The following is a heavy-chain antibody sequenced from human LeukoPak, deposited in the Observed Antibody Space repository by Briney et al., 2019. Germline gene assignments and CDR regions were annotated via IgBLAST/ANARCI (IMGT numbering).Heavy chain of an antibody. D-gene: IGHD5-12*01. J-gene: IGHJ4*02. CDR3: ASGGPYSGYIY. CDR1: GGSVSSGNYY. Sequence: SETLSLTCTVSGGSVSSGNYYWSWIRPPPGKGLEWIGYVFNSGSTNYNPSLKSRVGISVDKPKNQFSLKVSSVTAADTAVYYCASGGPYSGYIYWGQGSLVTLSS. CDR2: VFNSGST. V-gene: IGHV4-61*01.